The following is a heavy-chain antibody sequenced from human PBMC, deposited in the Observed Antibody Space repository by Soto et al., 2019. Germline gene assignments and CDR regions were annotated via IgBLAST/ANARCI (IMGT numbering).Heavy chain of an antibody. D-gene: IGHD5-18*01. V-gene: IGHV3-23*01. J-gene: IGHJ4*02. CDR2: ISGSGGST. Sequence: GGSLRLSCAASGFTFSSYAMSWVRQAPGKGLEWVSAISGSGGSTYYADSVKGRFTISRDNSKNTLYLQMNSLRAEDTAVYYGAKGQNGFTARVISGPFDYWGQGTLVTVSS. CDR3: AKGQNGFTARVISGPFDY. CDR1: GFTFSSYA.